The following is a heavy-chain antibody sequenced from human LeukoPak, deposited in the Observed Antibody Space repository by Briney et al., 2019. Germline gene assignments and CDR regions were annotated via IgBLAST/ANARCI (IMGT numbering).Heavy chain of an antibody. D-gene: IGHD6-19*01. Sequence: GGSLRLSCAASGFTFSSYSMNWVRQALGKGLEWVSSISSSRSYIYYADSVKGRFTISRDNAKNSLYLQMNSLRAEDTAVYYCARDPKSGWYGWVGPPTYYYYGMDVWGQGTTVTVSS. CDR3: ARDPKSGWYGWVGPPTYYYYGMDV. CDR1: GFTFSSYS. V-gene: IGHV3-21*01. J-gene: IGHJ6*02. CDR2: ISSSRSYI.